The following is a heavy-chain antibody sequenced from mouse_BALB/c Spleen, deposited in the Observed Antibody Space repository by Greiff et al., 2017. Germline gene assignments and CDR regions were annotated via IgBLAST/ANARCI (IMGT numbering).Heavy chain of an antibody. Sequence: EVKLVESGGGLVQPGGSRKLSCAASGFTFSSFGMHWVRQAPEKGLEWVAYISSGSSTIYYADTVKGRFTISRDNPKNTLFLQMTSLRSEDTAMYYCARYDYEDYAMDYWGQGTSVTVSS. CDR2: ISSGSSTI. V-gene: IGHV5-17*02. D-gene: IGHD2-4*01. J-gene: IGHJ4*01. CDR1: GFTFSSFG. CDR3: ARYDYEDYAMDY.